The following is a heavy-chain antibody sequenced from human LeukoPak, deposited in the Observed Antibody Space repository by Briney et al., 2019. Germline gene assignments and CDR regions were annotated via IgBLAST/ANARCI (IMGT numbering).Heavy chain of an antibody. D-gene: IGHD4-23*01. CDR2: INPSGGTT. CDR1: GYTFTSYY. CDR3: GNSDYGGLDY. J-gene: IGHJ4*02. Sequence: ASVKVSCKASGYTFTSYYMHWVRQAPGQGLEWMGIINPSGGTTTYAQKFQGRVTVTRDTSTSTVYMELSSLTSEDTAVYYCGNSDYGGLDYWGQGTLVTVSS. V-gene: IGHV1-46*03.